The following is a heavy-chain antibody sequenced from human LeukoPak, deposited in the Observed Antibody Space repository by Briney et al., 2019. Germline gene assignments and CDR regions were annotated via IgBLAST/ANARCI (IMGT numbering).Heavy chain of an antibody. CDR1: GFTFNNYA. Sequence: PGGSLRLSCAASGFTFNNYAMYWVRQAPGKGLEWVSVIGTAGDTYYPGSVKGRFTISRENAKNSLYLQMNSLRAGDTAVYYCARSIRTTVTMRGYYYYGMDVWGQGTTVTVSS. V-gene: IGHV3-13*01. D-gene: IGHD4-17*01. CDR3: ARSIRTTVTMRGYYYYGMDV. J-gene: IGHJ6*02. CDR2: IGTAGDT.